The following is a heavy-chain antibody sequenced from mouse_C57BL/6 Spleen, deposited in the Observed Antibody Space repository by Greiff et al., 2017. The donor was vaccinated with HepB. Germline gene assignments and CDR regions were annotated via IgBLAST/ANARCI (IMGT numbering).Heavy chain of an antibody. J-gene: IGHJ1*03. V-gene: IGHV1-22*01. D-gene: IGHD4-1*01. Sequence: EVQLQQSGPELVKPGASVKMSCKASGYTFTDYNMHWVKQSHGKSLEWIGYINPNNGGTSYNQKFKGKATLTVNKSSSTAYMELRSLTSEDSAVYYCARRLGRGWYFDVWGTGTTVTVSS. CDR3: ARRLGRGWYFDV. CDR1: GYTFTDYN. CDR2: INPNNGGT.